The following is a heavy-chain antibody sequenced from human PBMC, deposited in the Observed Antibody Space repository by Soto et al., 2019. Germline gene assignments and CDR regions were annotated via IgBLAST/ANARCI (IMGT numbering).Heavy chain of an antibody. Sequence: GGSLRLSCAASGFTFSSYEMNWVRQAPGKGLEWVSYISSSGSTIYYADSVKGRFTISRDNAKNSLYLQMNSLRAEDTAVYYCARGGAPAQVRYYYGMDVWGQGTTVTVSS. CDR2: ISSSGSTI. V-gene: IGHV3-48*03. CDR1: GFTFSSYE. J-gene: IGHJ6*02. D-gene: IGHD3-10*01. CDR3: ARGGAPAQVRYYYGMDV.